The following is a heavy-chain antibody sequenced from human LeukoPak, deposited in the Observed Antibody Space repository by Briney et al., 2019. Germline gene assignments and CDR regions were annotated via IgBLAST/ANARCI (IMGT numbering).Heavy chain of an antibody. CDR3: ASIAVAVRSRHYYYYMDV. D-gene: IGHD6-19*01. CDR2: IIPIFGTA. V-gene: IGHV1-69*05. J-gene: IGHJ6*03. Sequence: GASVKVSCKASGGTFSSYAISWVRQAPGQGLEWMGGIIPIFGTANYAQKFQGRVTITTGESTSTAYMELSSLRSEDTAVYYCASIAVAVRSRHYYYYMDVWGKGTTVTVSS. CDR1: GGTFSSYA.